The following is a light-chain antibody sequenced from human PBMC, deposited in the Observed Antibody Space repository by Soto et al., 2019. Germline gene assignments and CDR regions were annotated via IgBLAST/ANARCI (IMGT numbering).Light chain of an antibody. CDR1: QSVSNNY. Sequence: EIVLTHSPVTLYLSPGQKSTLSCXXCQSVSNNYLAWYQQKPGQAPRLLIYGASNRATGIPDRFSGSGSGTDFTLTISSLEPEDSAVYYCQQRHMWPITFGQGTRLEIK. J-gene: IGKJ5*01. CDR2: GAS. V-gene: IGKV3D-20*02. CDR3: QQRHMWPIT.